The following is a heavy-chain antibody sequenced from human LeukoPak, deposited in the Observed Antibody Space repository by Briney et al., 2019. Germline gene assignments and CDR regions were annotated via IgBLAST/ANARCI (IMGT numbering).Heavy chain of an antibody. D-gene: IGHD3-9*01. CDR3: ARDEGYDILTGYYGTTDY. J-gene: IGHJ4*02. CDR1: GYTFTSYG. Sequence: ASVEVSCKASGYTFTSYGISWVRQAPGQGLEWKGWTSAYNGNTNYAQKLQGRVTMTTDTSTSTAYMELRSLRSDDTAVYYCARDEGYDILTGYYGTTDYWGQGTLVTVSS. CDR2: TSAYNGNT. V-gene: IGHV1-18*01.